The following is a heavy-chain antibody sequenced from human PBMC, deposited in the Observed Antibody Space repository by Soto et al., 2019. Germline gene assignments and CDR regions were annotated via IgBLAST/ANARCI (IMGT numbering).Heavy chain of an antibody. V-gene: IGHV4-59*08. D-gene: IGHD3-10*01. CDR1: GGSISSYY. CDR2: IYYSGST. CDR3: AATYYYGSGSYYNHYYGMDV. Sequence: PSETLSLTCTVSGGSISSYYWSWIRQPPGKGLEWIGYIYYSGSTNYNPSLKSRVTISVDTSKNQFSLKLSSVTAADTAVYYCAATYYYGSGSYYNHYYGMDVWGQGTTVIVSS. J-gene: IGHJ6*02.